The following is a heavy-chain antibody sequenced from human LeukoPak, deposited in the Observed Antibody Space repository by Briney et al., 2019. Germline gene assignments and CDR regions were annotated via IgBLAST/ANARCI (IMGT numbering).Heavy chain of an antibody. CDR2: INPSGGDT. J-gene: IGHJ4*02. CDR1: GYTFTNYY. D-gene: IGHD1-14*01. CDR3: AREVMDNLRFDY. Sequence: ASVTVSCTASGYTFTNYYMHWVRQAPGQGREWMGIINPSGGDTSYAQKFQGRLTMTRDTSTNTVYMELTSLRSEDTAVYYCAREVMDNLRFDYWGQGTLVTVSS. V-gene: IGHV1-46*01.